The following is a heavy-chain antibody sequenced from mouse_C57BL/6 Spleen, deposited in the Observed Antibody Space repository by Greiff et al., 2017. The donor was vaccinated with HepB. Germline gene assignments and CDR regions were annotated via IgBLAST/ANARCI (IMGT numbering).Heavy chain of an antibody. CDR2: ISNGGGST. CDR1: GFTFSDYY. J-gene: IGHJ4*01. CDR3: ARRGYYSNYDYYAMDY. Sequence: EVHLVESGGGLVQPGGSLKLSCAASGFTFSDYYMYWVRQTPEKRLEWVAYISNGGGSTYYPDTVKGRFTISRDNAKNTLYLQMSRLKSEDTAMYYCARRGYYSNYDYYAMDYWGQGTSVTVSS. D-gene: IGHD2-5*01. V-gene: IGHV5-12*01.